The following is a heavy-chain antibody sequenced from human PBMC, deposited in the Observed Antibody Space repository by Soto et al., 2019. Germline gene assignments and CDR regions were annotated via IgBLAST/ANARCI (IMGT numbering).Heavy chain of an antibody. J-gene: IGHJ5*02. CDR2: IYYSGST. D-gene: IGHD3-22*01. V-gene: IGHV4-39*01. CDR3: ARQEGRKVKWFDT. CDR1: GGSISSSSYY. Sequence: PSETLSLTCTVSGGSISSSSYYWGWIRQPPGKGLEWIGSIYYSGSTYYNPSLKSRVTISVDTSKNQFSLKLSSVTAADTAVYYCARQEGRKVKWFDTWGQGTLVTVSS.